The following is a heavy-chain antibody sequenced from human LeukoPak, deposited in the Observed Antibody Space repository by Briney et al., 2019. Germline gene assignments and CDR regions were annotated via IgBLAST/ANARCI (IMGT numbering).Heavy chain of an antibody. CDR2: INSDGSST. V-gene: IGHV3-74*01. D-gene: IGHD2-21*02. J-gene: IGHJ4*02. Sequence: GGSLRLSCSVSGFTFSRYAMHWVRQAPGKGLVWVSRINSDGSSTSYADAVKGRFTISRDNAKNTLYLQMNSLRAEDTAVYYCARDDAYCGGDCPKFDYWGQGTLVTVSS. CDR3: ARDDAYCGGDCPKFDY. CDR1: GFTFSRYA.